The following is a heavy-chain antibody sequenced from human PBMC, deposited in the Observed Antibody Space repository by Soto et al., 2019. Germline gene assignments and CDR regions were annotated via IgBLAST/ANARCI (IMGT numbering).Heavy chain of an antibody. J-gene: IGHJ5*02. CDR1: GFTFNNYA. D-gene: IGHD3-10*01. V-gene: IGHV3-23*01. CDR2: ISGNGIST. Sequence: LRLSCAASGFTFNNYAMSWVRQAPGKGLEWVSAISGNGISTYYADSVRGRFTISRDNSENTLFLQMNRLRADDTAVYCTRDAISMVRGTDNWFDPWGQGTLVTVSS. CDR3: TRDAISMVRGTDNWFDP.